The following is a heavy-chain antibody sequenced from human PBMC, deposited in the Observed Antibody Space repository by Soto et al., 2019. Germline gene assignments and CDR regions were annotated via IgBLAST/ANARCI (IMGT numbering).Heavy chain of an antibody. CDR1: GFTFSSYA. CDR2: ISGSGGST. Sequence: GGSLRLSCAASGFTFSSYAMSWVRQAPGKGLEWVSAISGSGGSTYYADSVKGRFTISRDNSKNTLYLQMNSLRAEDTAVYYCAKPNDSSGYWSEDDAFDIWGQGTMVTVSS. V-gene: IGHV3-23*01. CDR3: AKPNDSSGYWSEDDAFDI. D-gene: IGHD3-22*01. J-gene: IGHJ3*02.